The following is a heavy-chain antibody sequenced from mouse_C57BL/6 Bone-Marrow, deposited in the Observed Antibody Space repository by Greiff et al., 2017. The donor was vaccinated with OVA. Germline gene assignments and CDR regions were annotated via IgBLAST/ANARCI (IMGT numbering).Heavy chain of an antibody. CDR1: GYSITSGYY. CDR3: ASFITTDYYAMDY. D-gene: IGHD1-1*01. CDR2: ISYDGSN. Sequence: EVHLVESGPGLVKPSQSLSLTCSVTGYSITSGYYWNWIRQFPGNKLEWMGYISYDGSNNYNPSLKNRISITRDTSKNQFFLKLNSVTTEDTATYYCASFITTDYYAMDYWGQGTSVTVSS. J-gene: IGHJ4*01. V-gene: IGHV3-6*01.